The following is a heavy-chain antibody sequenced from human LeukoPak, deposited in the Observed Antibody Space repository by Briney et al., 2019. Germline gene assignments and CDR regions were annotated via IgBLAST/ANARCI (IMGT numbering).Heavy chain of an antibody. V-gene: IGHV1-2*02. J-gene: IGHJ5*02. CDR3: ARGIDQWESYNWFDP. D-gene: IGHD1-26*01. Sequence: GASVKVSCKASGYTFTSYGISWVRQAPGQGLEWMGWINPNSGGTNYAQKFQGRVTMTRDTSISTAYMELSRLRSDDTAVYYCARGIDQWESYNWFDPWGQGTLVTVSS. CDR2: INPNSGGT. CDR1: GYTFTSYG.